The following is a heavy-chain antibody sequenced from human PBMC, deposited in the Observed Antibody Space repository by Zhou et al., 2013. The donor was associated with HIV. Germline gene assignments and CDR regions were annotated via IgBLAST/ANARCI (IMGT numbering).Heavy chain of an antibody. Sequence: QVQLVQSGAEVKKPGASVKVSCKASGYTFIDYYIHWVRQAPGQGLEWMGWVNPNTGGTSSAQTFQGRVSMTRDTSISTAYMELSGLTSDDTAVYYCARVSVIRGGLVFDWSWGQGTSGHRSL. J-gene: IGHJ3*01. CDR1: GYTFIDYY. V-gene: IGHV1-2*02. CDR3: ARVSVIRGGLVFDWS. D-gene: IGHD3-9*01. CDR2: VNPNTGGT.